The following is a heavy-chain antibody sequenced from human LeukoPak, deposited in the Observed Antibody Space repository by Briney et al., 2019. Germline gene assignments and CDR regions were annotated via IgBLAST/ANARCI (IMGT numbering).Heavy chain of an antibody. CDR3: ARILRFLEWFNWFDP. D-gene: IGHD3-3*01. CDR2: IIPIFGTA. CDR1: GGTFSSYA. V-gene: IGHV1-69*05. Sequence: SVKVSCKASGGTFSSYAISWVRQAPGQGLEWMGGIIPIFGTANYAQKFQGRVTITTDESTSTAYMELSSLRSEDTAVYYCARILRFLEWFNWFDPWGQGTLVTVSS. J-gene: IGHJ5*02.